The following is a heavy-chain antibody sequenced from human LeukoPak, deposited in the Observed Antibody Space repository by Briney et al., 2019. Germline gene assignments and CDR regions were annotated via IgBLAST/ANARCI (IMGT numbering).Heavy chain of an antibody. V-gene: IGHV4-34*01. J-gene: IGHJ2*01. Sequence: PSETLSLTCAVYGGSFSGYYWSWIRQPPGKGLEWIGEINHSGSTNYNPSLKSRVTISVDTSKNQFSLKLSSVTAADTAVYYCTRGQYYYGSGSYPYWYFDLWGRGTLVTVSS. CDR3: TRGQYYYGSGSYPYWYFDL. CDR1: GGSFSGYY. CDR2: INHSGST. D-gene: IGHD3-10*01.